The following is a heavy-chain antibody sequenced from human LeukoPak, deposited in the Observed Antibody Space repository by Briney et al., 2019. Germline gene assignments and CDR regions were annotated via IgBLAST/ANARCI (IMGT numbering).Heavy chain of an antibody. CDR3: AREEPGAAAVNFDY. Sequence: GGSLRLSCAASGFTFSSYWMSWVRQAPGKGLEWVANIKQDGSEKYYVDSVKGRFTISRDNAKNSLYLQTNSLRAEDTAVYYCAREEPGAAAVNFDYWGQGTLVTVSS. V-gene: IGHV3-7*01. J-gene: IGHJ4*02. CDR1: GFTFSSYW. CDR2: IKQDGSEK. D-gene: IGHD6-13*01.